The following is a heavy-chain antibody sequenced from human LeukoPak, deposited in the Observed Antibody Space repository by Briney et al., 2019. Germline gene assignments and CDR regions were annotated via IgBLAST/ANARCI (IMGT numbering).Heavy chain of an antibody. CDR2: ISGSSSTI. CDR3: ARDVGRDHAFDI. J-gene: IGHJ3*02. V-gene: IGHV3-48*04. D-gene: IGHD1-26*01. Sequence: GGSLRLSCAASGFHFSSYRMIWVRQAPGKGLEWLSSISGSSSTIYYADSVKGRFTISRDNAKNSMYLQMNSLRAEDTAVYYCARDVGRDHAFDIWGQGTMVTVSS. CDR1: GFHFSSYR.